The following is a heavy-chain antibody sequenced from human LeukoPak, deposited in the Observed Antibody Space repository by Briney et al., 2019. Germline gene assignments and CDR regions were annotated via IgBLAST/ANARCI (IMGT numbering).Heavy chain of an antibody. CDR2: INGPGDNP. D-gene: IGHD3-10*02. CDR3: TKVTVCFGCYFDY. CDR1: GYTFSSHG. Sequence: GGSLRLSCAASGYTFSSHGMTWVRQAPGKGLEWVSTINGPGDNPYYAETVKGRFTISRDNSRNTVYLQMNSLRADDTAIYYCTKVTVCFGCYFDYWGQGILVTVSS. V-gene: IGHV3-23*01. J-gene: IGHJ4*02.